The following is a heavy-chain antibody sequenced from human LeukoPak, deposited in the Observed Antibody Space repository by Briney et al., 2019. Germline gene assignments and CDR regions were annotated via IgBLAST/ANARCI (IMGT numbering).Heavy chain of an antibody. CDR2: IYYSGST. Sequence: SETLSLTCTVSGGSISSGDYSWSWIRQPPGKGLEWIGYIYYSGSTYYNPSLKSRVTISVDTSKNQFSLKLSSVTAADTAVYYCARVIWSGYLYAFDIWGQGTMVTVSS. CDR3: ARVIWSGYLYAFDI. J-gene: IGHJ3*02. D-gene: IGHD3-3*01. V-gene: IGHV4-30-4*08. CDR1: GGSISSGDYS.